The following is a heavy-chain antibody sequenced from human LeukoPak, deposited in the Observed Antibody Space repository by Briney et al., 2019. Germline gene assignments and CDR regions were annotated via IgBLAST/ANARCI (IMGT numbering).Heavy chain of an antibody. CDR3: AKSGYNRFDY. Sequence: GGSLRLSCAASGFTFNNYGMQWVRQTPDKGLEWVTVISCDGGTQYYADSVKGRFTISRDNSKNTLYLQMNSLRAEDTAVYYCAKSGYNRFDYWGQGTLVTVSS. CDR2: ISCDGGTQ. V-gene: IGHV3-30*18. D-gene: IGHD5-24*01. J-gene: IGHJ4*02. CDR1: GFTFNNYG.